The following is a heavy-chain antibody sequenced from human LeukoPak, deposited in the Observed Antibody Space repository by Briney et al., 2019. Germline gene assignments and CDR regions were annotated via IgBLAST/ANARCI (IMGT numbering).Heavy chain of an antibody. CDR2: IYSGGST. V-gene: IGHV3-53*01. CDR3: ARDFTYGSGSFDY. D-gene: IGHD3-10*01. CDR1: GFTVISNY. Sequence: GGSLRLSCAASGFTVISNYMSWVRQAPGKGLEWVSVIYSGGSTYYADSVKGRFTISRDNSKNTLYLQMNSLRAEDTAVYYCARDFTYGSGSFDYWGQGTLVTVSS. J-gene: IGHJ4*02.